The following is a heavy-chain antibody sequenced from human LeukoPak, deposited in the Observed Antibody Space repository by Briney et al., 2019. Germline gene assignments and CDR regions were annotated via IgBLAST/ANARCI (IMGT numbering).Heavy chain of an antibody. CDR1: GFTFSHYA. CDR2: ISGSGGST. V-gene: IGHV3-48*02. Sequence: GGSLRLSCAASGFTFSHYAMTWVRQAPGKGLEWVSCISGSGGSTYYADSVKGRFTISRDNARDSLFLQMNSLRDEDTAVYYCTRHLANWGQGILVTVSS. CDR3: TRHLAN. J-gene: IGHJ4*02.